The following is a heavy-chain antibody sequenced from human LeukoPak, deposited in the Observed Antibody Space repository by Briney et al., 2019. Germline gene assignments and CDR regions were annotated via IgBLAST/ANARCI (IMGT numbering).Heavy chain of an antibody. V-gene: IGHV1-69*13. CDR3: ARRAESHIVVVTGLDV. CDR1: GGTFSSYA. Sequence: SVQVSCQASGGTFSSYAISWVRQAPGQGLEWMGGIIPIFGTANYAQKFQGGVTITADESTSTAYMELSSLRSEDTAVYYCARRAESHIVVVTGLDVWGQGTTVTVSS. D-gene: IGHD2-21*02. CDR2: IIPIFGTA. J-gene: IGHJ6*02.